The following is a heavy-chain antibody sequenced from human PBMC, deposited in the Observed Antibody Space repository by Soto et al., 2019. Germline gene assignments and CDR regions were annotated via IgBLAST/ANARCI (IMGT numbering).Heavy chain of an antibody. D-gene: IGHD3-10*01. CDR2: ITGSGGAT. CDR1: GFTFSSFA. Sequence: GGSLRLSCAASGFTFSSFAMSWVRQAPGKGLEWVSAITGSGGATYYADSVKGRFTISRDNSKNTLYLQMNSLRAEDTAVYYCAKDGSSGGHFDYWGQGTLVTVSS. V-gene: IGHV3-23*01. J-gene: IGHJ4*02. CDR3: AKDGSSGGHFDY.